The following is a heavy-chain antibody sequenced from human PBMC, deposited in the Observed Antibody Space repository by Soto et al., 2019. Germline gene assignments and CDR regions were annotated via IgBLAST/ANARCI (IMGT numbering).Heavy chain of an antibody. J-gene: IGHJ4*02. Sequence: SDTLSLTCTVSGGSVSSGTYYWSWIRQPPGRGLEWIGYIHYSGSTTYNPSLKSRVTIAVDTSKNQFSLKLSSVTAADTAVCCCSRDYRVSERFGVVINYAMDGGGQGTLVT. D-gene: IGHD3-3*01. CDR2: IHYSGST. V-gene: IGHV4-61*01. CDR1: GGSVSSGTYY. CDR3: SRDYRVSERFGVVINYAMDG.